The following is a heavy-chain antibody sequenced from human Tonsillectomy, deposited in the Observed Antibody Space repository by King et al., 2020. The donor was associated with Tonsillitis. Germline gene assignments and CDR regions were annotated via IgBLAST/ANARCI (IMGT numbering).Heavy chain of an antibody. CDR3: LRGPPGGDLLQAYFDF. V-gene: IGHV1-69*01. J-gene: IGHJ4*02. CDR1: GGSFSRHV. D-gene: IGHD1-26*01. CDR2: IIPIFGTS. Sequence: QLVQSGAEVKKPGSSVRVSCKASGGSFSRHVISWVRQAPGQGLEWMGGIIPIFGTSNSAQRFQGRVTITADQSTSTVYMELGSLTSDDTAVYYFLRGPPGGDLLQAYFDFWGQGTLVTV.